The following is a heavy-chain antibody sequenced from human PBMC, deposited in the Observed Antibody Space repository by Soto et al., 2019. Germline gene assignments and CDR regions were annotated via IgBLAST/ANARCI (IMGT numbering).Heavy chain of an antibody. V-gene: IGHV4-30-4*01. Sequence: SEILSLTCTVSGGSISSGDYYWSWIRQPPGKGLEWIGYIYYSGSTYYNPSLKSRVTISVDTSKNQFSLKLSSVTAADTAVYYCARGKYSGSYMPGYWGQGTLVTVS. D-gene: IGHD1-26*01. CDR3: ARGKYSGSYMPGY. CDR1: GGSISSGDYY. J-gene: IGHJ4*02. CDR2: IYYSGST.